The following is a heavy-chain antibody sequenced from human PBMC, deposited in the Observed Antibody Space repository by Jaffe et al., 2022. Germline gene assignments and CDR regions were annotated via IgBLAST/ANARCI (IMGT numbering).Heavy chain of an antibody. Sequence: QVQLQESGPGLVKPSETLSLTCTVSGGSISSYYWSWIRQPPGKGLEWIGYIYYSGSTNYNPSLKSRVTISVDTSKNQFSLKLSSVTAADTAVYYCARGFYEGYSGYDSAYYYYYMDVWGKGTTVTVSS. CDR1: GGSISSYY. CDR3: ARGFYEGYSGYDSAYYYYYMDV. CDR2: IYYSGST. D-gene: IGHD5-12*01. V-gene: IGHV4-59*01. J-gene: IGHJ6*03.